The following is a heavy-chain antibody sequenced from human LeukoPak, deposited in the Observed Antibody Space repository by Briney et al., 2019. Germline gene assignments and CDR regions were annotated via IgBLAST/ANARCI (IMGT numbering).Heavy chain of an antibody. CDR3: ARVVAAAGTFSLYYFDY. J-gene: IGHJ4*02. CDR1: GGSISSYY. Sequence: SETLSLTCTVSGGSISSYYWSWIRQPPGKGLECIGYIYYSGSTNYNPSLKSRVTISVDTSKNQFSLKLSSVTAADTAVYYCARVVAAAGTFSLYYFDYWGQGTLVTVSS. V-gene: IGHV4-59*01. CDR2: IYYSGST. D-gene: IGHD6-13*01.